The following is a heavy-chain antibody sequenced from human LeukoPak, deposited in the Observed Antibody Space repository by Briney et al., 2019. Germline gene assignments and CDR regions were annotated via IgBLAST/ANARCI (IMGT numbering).Heavy chain of an antibody. D-gene: IGHD6-19*01. CDR3: ARAGGAVADQFDY. CDR2: ISAYNGNT. V-gene: IGHV1-18*04. CDR1: GYTFTTYG. J-gene: IGHJ4*02. Sequence: ASVMVSFKASGYTFTTYGIAWLRQAPAQGLEWMGWISAYNGNTKYAQKFQGRVTMNTDTSTSTAYMELRSLRSDDTAVYYCARAGGAVADQFDYWGQGTLVTVSS.